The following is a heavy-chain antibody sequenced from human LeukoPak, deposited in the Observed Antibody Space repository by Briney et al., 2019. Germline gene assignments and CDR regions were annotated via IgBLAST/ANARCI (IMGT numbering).Heavy chain of an antibody. J-gene: IGHJ4*02. CDR3: TRSEYSSGWYGG. Sequence: GGSLRLSCAASGFTFSGSAMHWVRQASGKGLEWVGRIRSKANSYATAYAASVKGRFTTSRDDSKSTAYLQMNSLKTEDTAVYYCTRSEYSSGWYGGWGQGTLVTVSS. V-gene: IGHV3-73*01. CDR2: IRSKANSYAT. CDR1: GFTFSGSA. D-gene: IGHD6-19*01.